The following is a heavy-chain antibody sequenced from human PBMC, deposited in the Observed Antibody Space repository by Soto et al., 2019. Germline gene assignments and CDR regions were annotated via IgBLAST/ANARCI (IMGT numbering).Heavy chain of an antibody. Sequence: PSETLSLTCTVSSVSISTYYWSWIRRPPGKGLEYIGYIYYNGTTNYNPSLKSRVTMSVDTSKNQLSLDPTSLSAADTAVYFCARIRSRRSTYVANWGQGTLLTVS. J-gene: IGHJ4*02. CDR2: IYYNGTT. CDR3: ARIRSRRSTYVAN. V-gene: IGHV4-59*01. CDR1: SVSISTYY.